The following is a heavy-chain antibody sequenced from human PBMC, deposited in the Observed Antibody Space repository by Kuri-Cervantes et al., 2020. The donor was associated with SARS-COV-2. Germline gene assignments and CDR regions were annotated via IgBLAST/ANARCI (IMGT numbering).Heavy chain of an antibody. V-gene: IGHV3-7*01. CDR3: ARDTGGTMIYYYYYYGMDV. CDR2: IKQDGSEK. Sequence: ETLSLTCAASGFTFSSYWMSWVRQAPGKGLEWVANIKQDGSEKYYVDSVKGRFTISRDNAKNSLYLQMNSLRAEDTAVYYCARDTGGTMIYYYYYYGMDVRGQGTTVTVSS. CDR1: GFTFSSYW. J-gene: IGHJ6*02. D-gene: IGHD2-8*02.